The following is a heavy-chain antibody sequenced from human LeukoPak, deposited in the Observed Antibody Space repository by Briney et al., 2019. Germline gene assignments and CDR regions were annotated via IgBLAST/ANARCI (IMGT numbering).Heavy chain of an antibody. J-gene: IGHJ3*01. V-gene: IGHV3-7*04. CDR1: GFTFSDFW. D-gene: IGHD3-16*01. Sequence: PGGSLRLSCAASGFTFSDFWMGWVRQAPGKGLEWVANIKQDGSAKYYVDSVKGRFTISRDNAKNSLYLQMNSLRAEDTAVYYCARDLKFGGEWGQGTMVTVSS. CDR3: ARDLKFGGE. CDR2: IKQDGSAK.